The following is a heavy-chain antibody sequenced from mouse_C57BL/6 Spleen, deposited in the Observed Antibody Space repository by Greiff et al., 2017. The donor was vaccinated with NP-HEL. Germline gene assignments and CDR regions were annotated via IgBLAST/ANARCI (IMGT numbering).Heavy chain of an antibody. V-gene: IGHV5-4*01. Sequence: EVKLMESGGGLVKPGGSLKLSCAASGFTFSSYAMSWVRQTPEKRLEWVATIGDGGSYTYYPDNVKGRFTISRDNAKNNLYLQMSHLKSEDTAMYYCAREYGNYPYYFDYWGQGTTLTVSS. D-gene: IGHD2-1*01. J-gene: IGHJ2*01. CDR1: GFTFSSYA. CDR3: AREYGNYPYYFDY. CDR2: IGDGGSYT.